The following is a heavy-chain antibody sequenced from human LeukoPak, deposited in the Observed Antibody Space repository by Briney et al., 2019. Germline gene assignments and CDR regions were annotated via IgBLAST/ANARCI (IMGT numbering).Heavy chain of an antibody. V-gene: IGHV3-23*01. Sequence: GGSLRLSCAASGFTFTNYAMAWVRQAPGKGLEWVSAFSSAGSFTSYADSVKGRFTISSDNSKNTLYLQMESLRAEDTAVYYCVRRSRSGSGWFDYWGQGNLVTVSS. CDR3: VRRSRSGSGWFDY. J-gene: IGHJ4*02. D-gene: IGHD6-19*01. CDR2: FSSAGSFT. CDR1: GFTFTNYA.